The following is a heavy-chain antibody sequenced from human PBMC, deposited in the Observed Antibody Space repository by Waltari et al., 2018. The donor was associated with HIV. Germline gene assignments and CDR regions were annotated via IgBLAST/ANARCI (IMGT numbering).Heavy chain of an antibody. CDR1: GYTFIGYS. CDR3: ARDRQTGSLDY. D-gene: IGHD1-1*01. CDR2: INLYSDDI. J-gene: IGHJ4*02. V-gene: IGHV1-2*06. Sequence: QVQLVQSGAEEKKPGASVKVSCTASGYTFIGYSLHWVRQAPGQGLEWMGRINLYSDDINYSQNFQGRVTMTRDTSIGTVYMELTRLTSDDTAVYFCARDRQTGSLDYWGQGTLVTVSS.